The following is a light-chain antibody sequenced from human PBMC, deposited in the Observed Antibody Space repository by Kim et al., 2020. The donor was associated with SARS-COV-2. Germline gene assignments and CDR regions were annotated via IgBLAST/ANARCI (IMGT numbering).Light chain of an antibody. V-gene: IGLV2-23*02. J-gene: IGLJ1*01. CDR1: SSDVGSYNL. CDR3: CSYAGSRDV. Sequence: PGQSLTVSCTGTSSDVGSYNLVSWYQQHPGKAPKLMIYEVSKRPSGVSNRFSGSKSGNTASLTISGLQAEDEADYYCCSYAGSRDVFGTGTKVTVL. CDR2: EVS.